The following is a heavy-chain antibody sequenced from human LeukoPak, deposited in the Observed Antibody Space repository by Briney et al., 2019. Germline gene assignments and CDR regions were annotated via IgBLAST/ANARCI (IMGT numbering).Heavy chain of an antibody. J-gene: IGHJ3*02. CDR1: GFTFSSYS. Sequence: GGSLRLSCAASGFTFSSYSMNWVRQAPGKGLEWVSSISSSSSYIYYADSVKGRFTISRDNSKNTLFLQMNNLRAEDTAVYYCAMQYCSTTTCYTDAFDIWGQGTMVTVSS. V-gene: IGHV3-21*01. CDR2: ISSSSSYI. CDR3: AMQYCSTTTCYTDAFDI. D-gene: IGHD2-2*02.